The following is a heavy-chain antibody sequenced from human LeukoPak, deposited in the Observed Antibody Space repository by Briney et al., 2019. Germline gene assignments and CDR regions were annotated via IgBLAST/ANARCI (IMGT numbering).Heavy chain of an antibody. D-gene: IGHD3-10*01. CDR3: AKSRYYYGSGSSDY. CDR2: ISYDGSNK. Sequence: GGSLRLSCAASGFTFSSYGMHWVRQAPGKGLEWVAVISYDGSNKYSADSVKGRFTISRDHSKNTLYRQMNSLRAEDTAVYYCAKSRYYYGSGSSDYWGQGTLVSVSS. V-gene: IGHV3-30*18. J-gene: IGHJ4*02. CDR1: GFTFSSYG.